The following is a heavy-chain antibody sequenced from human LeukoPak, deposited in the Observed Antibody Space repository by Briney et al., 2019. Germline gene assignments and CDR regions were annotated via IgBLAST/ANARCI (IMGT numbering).Heavy chain of an antibody. CDR1: DYSVSTYYY. D-gene: IGHD3-9*01. J-gene: IGHJ4*02. V-gene: IGHV4-38-2*02. Sequence: PSETLSLTCTVSDYSVSTYYYWGWIRQSPGKGLEWIGSIFHGGSTSYNPSLKSRVTLSIDTSSNQFSLRLSSVTAADTAVYYCASQLRYFDWLLSASYFDYWSQGSLVTVSS. CDR3: ASQLRYFDWLLSASYFDY. CDR2: IFHGGST.